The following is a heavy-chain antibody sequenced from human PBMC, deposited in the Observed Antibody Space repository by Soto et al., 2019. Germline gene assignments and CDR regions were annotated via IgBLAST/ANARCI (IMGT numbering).Heavy chain of an antibody. CDR2: IYHSGSI. J-gene: IGHJ3*02. CDR3: ATDSTTAATTAFDI. V-gene: IGHV4-4*02. CDR1: GVSISSSNW. D-gene: IGHD1-7*01. Sequence: SETLSLTCAVPGVSISSSNWWNWVRQAPGKGLEWIGAIYHSGSINYNPSLESRVTISVDKSKNQFSLKLRSVTAADTAVYYCATDSTTAATTAFDIWGQGTMVTVSS.